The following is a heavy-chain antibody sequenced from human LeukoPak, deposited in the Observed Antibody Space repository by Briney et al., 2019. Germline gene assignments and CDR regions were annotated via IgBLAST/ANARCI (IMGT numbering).Heavy chain of an antibody. V-gene: IGHV1-18*01. D-gene: IGHD1-1*01. J-gene: IGHJ4*02. CDR2: ISAYNGNT. CDR1: GYTFTGYY. Sequence: GASVKVSCKASGYTFTGYYMHWVRQAPGQGLEWMGWISAYNGNTHYAQKVQDRVTMTTDTSTSTAYMELRSLRSDDTAVYCAREGGPTGGAQDYWGQGTLVTVSS. CDR3: AREGGPTGGAQDY.